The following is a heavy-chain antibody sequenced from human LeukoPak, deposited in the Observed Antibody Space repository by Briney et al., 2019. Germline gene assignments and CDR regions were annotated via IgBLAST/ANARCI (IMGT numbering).Heavy chain of an antibody. CDR1: GFTFSSYS. J-gene: IGHJ4*02. CDR3: AREEWYYDFWSGYYGRSFDY. Sequence: GGSLRLSCAASGFTFSSYSMNWVRQAPGKGLEWVSSISSSSSYIYYADSVKGRFTISRDNAKNSLYLQMNSLRAEDTAVYYCAREEWYYDFWSGYYGRSFDYWGQGTLVTVSS. CDR2: ISSSSSYI. D-gene: IGHD3-3*01. V-gene: IGHV3-21*01.